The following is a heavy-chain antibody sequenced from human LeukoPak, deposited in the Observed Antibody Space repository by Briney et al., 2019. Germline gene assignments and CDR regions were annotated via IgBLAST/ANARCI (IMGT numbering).Heavy chain of an antibody. Sequence: PGGSLRLSCAASRFTFSSYGMHWVRQAPGKGLEWVAYIQYDGSNEQYADSVKGRFTISRDDSKNTLYLQMNSLRAEDTAVYYCAKAASKRTDYGDYAFYYYMDVWGKGTTVTISS. CDR3: AKAASKRTDYGDYAFYYYMDV. CDR2: IQYDGSNE. J-gene: IGHJ6*03. CDR1: RFTFSSYG. V-gene: IGHV3-30*02. D-gene: IGHD4-17*01.